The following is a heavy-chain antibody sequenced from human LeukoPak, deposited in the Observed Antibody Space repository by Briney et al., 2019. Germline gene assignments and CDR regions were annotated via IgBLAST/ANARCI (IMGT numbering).Heavy chain of an antibody. V-gene: IGHV1-2*02. Sequence: ASVKVSCKASGYTFTGYYMHWVRQAPGQGLEWMGWINPNSGGTNYAQKFQGRVTMTRDTSISTAYMELSRLRSDDTAVYYCARNGCSRTSCYLHYYYYYMDVWGKGTTVTVSS. CDR3: ARNGCSRTSCYLHYYYYYMDV. CDR1: GYTFTGYY. D-gene: IGHD2-2*01. CDR2: INPNSGGT. J-gene: IGHJ6*03.